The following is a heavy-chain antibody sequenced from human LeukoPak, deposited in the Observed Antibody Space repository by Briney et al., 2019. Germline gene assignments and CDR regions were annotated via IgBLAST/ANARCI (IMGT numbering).Heavy chain of an antibody. V-gene: IGHV3-21*04. CDR1: GFTFSSYR. Sequence: GGSLRLSCAASGFTFSSYRMTWVRQAPGKGLEWVSSISSSSSYIYYADSVKGRFTISRDNAKNSLYLQMSSLRAEDTAVYYCAKDRGRYYDSSGYYWGYYFDSWGQGILVTVST. J-gene: IGHJ4*02. CDR2: ISSSSSYI. D-gene: IGHD3-22*01. CDR3: AKDRGRYYDSSGYYWGYYFDS.